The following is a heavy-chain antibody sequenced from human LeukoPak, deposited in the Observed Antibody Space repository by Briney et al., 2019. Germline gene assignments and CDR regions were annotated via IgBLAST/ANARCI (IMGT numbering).Heavy chain of an antibody. D-gene: IGHD2/OR15-2a*01. J-gene: IGHJ4*02. CDR3: AREGNGLLSKDFDY. CDR2: IGPHSSAT. Sequence: ASMRVSCKSSGFTFTDYYIHWVRQAPGQGLEWMGYIGPHSSATSSPQEFQGRVTMTRDTSMSTAYMELTRLTSDDTAVYYCAREGNGLLSKDFDYWGQGTLVTVSS. CDR1: GFTFTDYY. V-gene: IGHV1-2*02.